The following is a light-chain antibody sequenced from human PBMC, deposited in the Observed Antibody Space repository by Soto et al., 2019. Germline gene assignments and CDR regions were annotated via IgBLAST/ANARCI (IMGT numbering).Light chain of an antibody. V-gene: IGLV2-23*02. Sequence: QSVLTQPASVSGSPGQSITISCTGTSSDVGSYNLVSWYQQHPGKAPKLMIYEVNKRPSGVSNRFSGSKSGNTASLTISGLQAEDEADYYCCSYARSSTLYVFGSGTKVNVL. J-gene: IGLJ1*01. CDR2: EVN. CDR3: CSYARSSTLYV. CDR1: SSDVGSYNL.